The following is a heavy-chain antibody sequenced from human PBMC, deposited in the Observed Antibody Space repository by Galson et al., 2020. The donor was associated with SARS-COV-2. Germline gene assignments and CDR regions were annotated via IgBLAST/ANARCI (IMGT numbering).Heavy chain of an antibody. CDR2: IFYSGST. CDR3: VYYHSGRFGDYFDY. D-gene: IGHD3-16*01. V-gene: IGHV4-39*07. CDR1: GGSIKLSSYY. J-gene: IGHJ4*02. Sequence: SQTLSLTCTVSGGSIKLSSYYWGWIRQPPGKGLEWIGTIFYSGSTFFNPSLRSRVTISVDTSNNQFSLRLNSVTAADTAVYYCVYYHSGRFGDYFDYWGQGTPVTVSS.